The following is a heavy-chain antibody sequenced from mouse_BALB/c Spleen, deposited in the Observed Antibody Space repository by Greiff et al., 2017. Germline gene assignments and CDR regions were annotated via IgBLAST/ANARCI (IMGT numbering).Heavy chain of an antibody. J-gene: IGHJ4*01. D-gene: IGHD1-1*01. CDR1: GFTFSSFG. CDR3: ARLRTLYYAMDY. CDR2: ISSGSSTI. V-gene: IGHV5-17*02. Sequence: EVQLVESGGGLVQPGGSRKLSCAASGFTFSSFGMHWVRQAPEKGLEWVAYISSGSSTIYYADTVKGRFTISRDNPKNTLFLQMTSLRSEDTAMYYCARLRTLYYAMDYWGQGTSVTVSS.